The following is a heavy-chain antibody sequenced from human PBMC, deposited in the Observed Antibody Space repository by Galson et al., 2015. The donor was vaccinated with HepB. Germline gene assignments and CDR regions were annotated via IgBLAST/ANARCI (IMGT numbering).Heavy chain of an antibody. CDR1: GGILTTHA. V-gene: IGHV1-69*13. D-gene: IGHD2-2*01. CDR3: ATLGSCNNTDCRERWSYYYYMDV. CDR2: IIPIFGAA. Sequence: SVKVSCKASGGILTTHAISWVRQAPGQGLEWMGGIIPIFGAARYAEKFQGRVTITADESTSTAYMDLASLRSEDTAMYYYATLGSCNNTDCRERWSYYYYMDVWGKGITVTVSS. J-gene: IGHJ6*03.